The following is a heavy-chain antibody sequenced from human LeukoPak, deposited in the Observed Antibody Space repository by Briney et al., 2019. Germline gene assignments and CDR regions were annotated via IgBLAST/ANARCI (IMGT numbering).Heavy chain of an antibody. V-gene: IGHV1-8*01. CDR3: ARRVVVVAATPFDY. D-gene: IGHD2-15*01. CDR1: GYTFTSYD. CDR2: MNPNSGNT. J-gene: IGHJ4*02. Sequence: ASVNVSCKASGYTFTSYDINWVRQATGQGLEWMGWMNPNSGNTGYAQKFQGRVTMTRNTSISTAYMELSSLRSEDTAVYYCARRVVVVAATPFDYWGQGTLVTVSS.